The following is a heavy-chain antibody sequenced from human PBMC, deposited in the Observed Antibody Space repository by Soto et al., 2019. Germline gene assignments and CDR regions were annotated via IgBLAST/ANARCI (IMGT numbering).Heavy chain of an antibody. D-gene: IGHD1-26*01. CDR1: GASISNDNW. CDR2: IYHSGAT. J-gene: IGHJ3*01. V-gene: IGHV4-4*02. CDR3: ARNGYYSLDL. Sequence: SETLSLTCVVSGASISNDNWWSWVRQPPGKGLEWIGEIYHSGATNHNPSLTSRVTISVDTSKNQFSLGLTSVTAADTAVYFCARNGYYSLDLWGQGAMVTVSS.